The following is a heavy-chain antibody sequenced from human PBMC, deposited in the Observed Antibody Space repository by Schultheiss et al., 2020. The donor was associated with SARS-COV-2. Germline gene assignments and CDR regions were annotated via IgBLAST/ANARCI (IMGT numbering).Heavy chain of an antibody. CDR3: ARGGQAYCGGDCSTAPDY. Sequence: SQTLSLTCTVSGGSVNSGSYYWSWIRQPPGKGLEWIGYIYYSGSTNYNPSLKSRVTISVDTSKNQFSLKLSSVTAADTAVYYCARGGQAYCGGDCSTAPDYWGQGTLVTVSS. CDR2: IYYSGST. D-gene: IGHD2-21*02. J-gene: IGHJ4*02. V-gene: IGHV4-61*01. CDR1: GGSVNSGSYY.